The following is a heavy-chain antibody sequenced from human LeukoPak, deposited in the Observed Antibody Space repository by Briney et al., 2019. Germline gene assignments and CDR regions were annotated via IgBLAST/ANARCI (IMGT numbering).Heavy chain of an antibody. Sequence: ASVKVSCKASGYTFTGYYMHWVRQAPGQGLEWMGWINPNSGGTNYAQKFQGRVTMTRDTSISTAYMELSRLRSDDTAVYYCARVRSLGELSHFDYWGQGTLVTVSS. CDR1: GYTFTGYY. V-gene: IGHV1-2*02. J-gene: IGHJ4*02. D-gene: IGHD3-16*02. CDR3: ARVRSLGELSHFDY. CDR2: INPNSGGT.